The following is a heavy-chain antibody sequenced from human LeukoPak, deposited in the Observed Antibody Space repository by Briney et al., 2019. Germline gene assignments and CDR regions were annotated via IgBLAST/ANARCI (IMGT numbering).Heavy chain of an antibody. CDR1: GGSISSNNG. J-gene: IGHJ2*01. V-gene: IGHV4-4*02. D-gene: IGHD4-23*01. CDR2: IYNSGST. CDR3: ARSGNSWYFDL. Sequence: PSGTLSLTCAVSGGSISSNNGWSWVRQTPGKGLEWIGEIYNSGSTNYNPSLKSRVTISVDKSKNQFSLRLSSVTAADTALYYCARSGNSWYFDLWGRGTLVTVSS.